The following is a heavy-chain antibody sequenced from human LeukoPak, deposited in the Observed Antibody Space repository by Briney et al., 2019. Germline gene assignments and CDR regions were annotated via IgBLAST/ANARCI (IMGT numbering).Heavy chain of an antibody. D-gene: IGHD3-22*01. Sequence: ASVKVSCKASGYTFTSYGISWVRQAPGQGLEWMGWISAYNGNTNYAQKLQGGVTMTTDTSTSTAYMELRSLRSDDTAVYYCAREGSDHYDSSGYYLTGPYFDYWGQGTLVTVSS. CDR1: GYTFTSYG. CDR2: ISAYNGNT. J-gene: IGHJ4*02. V-gene: IGHV1-18*01. CDR3: AREGSDHYDSSGYYLTGPYFDY.